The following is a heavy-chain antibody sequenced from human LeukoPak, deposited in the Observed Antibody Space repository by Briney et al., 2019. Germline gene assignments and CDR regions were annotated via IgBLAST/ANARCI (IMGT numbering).Heavy chain of an antibody. CDR1: GFTFSSYA. CDR3: ARGIGLTTYYDFWSGYYPAFDI. J-gene: IGHJ4*02. CDR2: ISYDGSNK. D-gene: IGHD3-3*01. Sequence: GGSLILSCAASGFTFSSYAMHWVRQAPGKGLEWVAVISYDGSNKYYADSVRGRFTISRDNSKNTLYLQMNSLRAEDAAVYYCARGIGLTTYYDFWSGYYPAFDIWGQGTLVTVSS. V-gene: IGHV3-30*01.